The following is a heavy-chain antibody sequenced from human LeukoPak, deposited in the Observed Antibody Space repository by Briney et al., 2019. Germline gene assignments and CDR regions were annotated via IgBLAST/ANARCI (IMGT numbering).Heavy chain of an antibody. V-gene: IGHV3-30*04. D-gene: IGHD1-14*01. CDR2: ISYDGTNI. Sequence: GGSVRLSCAASGFTFSSYVMLWLRQAPGKGREWVAVISYDGTNIYYGDSVKGRITISRDKSKNTLYLQMNSMRAEDTAVYYCERDGPSITTFGYFDYWGQGALLTVSS. CDR3: ERDGPSITTFGYFDY. J-gene: IGHJ4*02. CDR1: GFTFSSYV.